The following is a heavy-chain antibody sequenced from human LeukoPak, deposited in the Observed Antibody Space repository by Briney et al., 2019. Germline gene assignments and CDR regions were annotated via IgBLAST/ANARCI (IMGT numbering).Heavy chain of an antibody. V-gene: IGHV4-34*01. CDR2: INHSGGT. J-gene: IGHJ4*02. CDR1: GGSFSGYY. CDR3: ARGIRYFDWLLSHFDY. D-gene: IGHD3-9*01. Sequence: PSETLSLTCAVYGGSFSGYYWSWIRQPPGKGLEWIGEINHSGGTNYNPSLKSRVTISVDTSKNQFSLNLSSVTAADTAVYYCARGIRYFDWLLSHFDYWGQGTLVTVSS.